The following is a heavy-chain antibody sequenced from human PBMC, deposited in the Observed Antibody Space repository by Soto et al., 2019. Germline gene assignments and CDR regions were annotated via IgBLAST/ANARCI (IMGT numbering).Heavy chain of an antibody. J-gene: IGHJ6*02. CDR3: AKEGPGGGRHFYYDMDV. D-gene: IGHD1-26*01. CDR1: GCVFSDYG. V-gene: IGHV3-30*02. Sequence: WGTLRLSCAASGCVFSDYGMHWVRQAPGKGLEWVALITNDGNNGYYRESVKSRVSISRGRSKNTVDLLMNSLRPEDTGVYYCAKEGPGGGRHFYYDMDVWGQGTTVTVSS. CDR2: ITNDGNNG.